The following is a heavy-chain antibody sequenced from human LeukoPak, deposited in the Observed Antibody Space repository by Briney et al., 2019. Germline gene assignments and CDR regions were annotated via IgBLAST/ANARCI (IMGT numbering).Heavy chain of an antibody. CDR2: ISGSGGST. Sequence: PGGSLRLSCAASGFTFSSYAMSWVRQAPGKGLEWVSAISGSGGSTYYADSVKGRFTISRDNSKNTLYLQMDSLRAEDTAVYYCARDQVTIFGVVHHPGYYYYGMDVWGQGTTVTVSS. CDR1: GFTFSSYA. V-gene: IGHV3-23*01. J-gene: IGHJ6*02. CDR3: ARDQVTIFGVVHHPGYYYYGMDV. D-gene: IGHD3-3*01.